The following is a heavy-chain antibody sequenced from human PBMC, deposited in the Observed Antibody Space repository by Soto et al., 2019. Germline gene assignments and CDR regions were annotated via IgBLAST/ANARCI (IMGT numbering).Heavy chain of an antibody. D-gene: IGHD6-13*01. CDR1: GYAFSNFW. CDR3: ARSPRSSPYFDY. J-gene: IGHJ4*02. CDR2: IYPGDSET. V-gene: IGHV5-51*01. Sequence: GESLKISCQCSGYAFSNFWIAWVRQLPGKGLEYMGIIYPGDSETRYSPSFHGKVTISADRSIGTAYLQWSSLEASDSAFYFCARSPRSSPYFDYWGQGALVTVS.